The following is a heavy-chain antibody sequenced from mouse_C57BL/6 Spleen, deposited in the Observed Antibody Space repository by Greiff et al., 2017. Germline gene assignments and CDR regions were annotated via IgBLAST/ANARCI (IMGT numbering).Heavy chain of an antibody. V-gene: IGHV1-74*01. CDR1: GYTFTSYW. J-gene: IGHJ2*01. CDR2: IHPSDSDT. CDR3: AIGYDGYGDPDY. D-gene: IGHD2-2*01. Sequence: QVQLQQPGAELVKPGASVKVSCKASGYTFTSYWMHWVKQRPGQGLELIGRIHPSDSDTNYNKKFKGKATLTVDKSSSTAYMQLSSLTSEDSAVYYCAIGYDGYGDPDYWGQGTTLTVSS.